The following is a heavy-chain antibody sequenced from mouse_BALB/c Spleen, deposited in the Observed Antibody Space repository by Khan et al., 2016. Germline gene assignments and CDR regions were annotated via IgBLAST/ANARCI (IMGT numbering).Heavy chain of an antibody. CDR3: ARYYCNSYDSMDY. V-gene: IGHV3-8*02. D-gene: IGHD2-12*01. CDR1: GDSITSGY. CDR2: ISYNGST. J-gene: IGHJ4*01. Sequence: EVQLQESGPSLVKPSQTLSLTCSVTGDSITSGYWNWIRKFPGNKLEYMGYISYNGSTYYNTSLKSRISITRDTSKNQYYLQLNSVTTEDTATYYCARYYCNSYDSMDYWGQGTSVTVSS.